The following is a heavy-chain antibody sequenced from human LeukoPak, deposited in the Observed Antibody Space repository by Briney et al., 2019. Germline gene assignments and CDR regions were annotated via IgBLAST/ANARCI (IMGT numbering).Heavy chain of an antibody. Sequence: GESLRLSCAASGFTFSSYSMNWVRQAPGKGLEWVSSISSSSSYIYYADSVKGRFTISRDNAKNSLYLQMNSLRAEDTAVYYCARSRGSGWGKYAFDIWGQGTIVTVSS. D-gene: IGHD6-19*01. J-gene: IGHJ3*02. V-gene: IGHV3-21*01. CDR3: ARSRGSGWGKYAFDI. CDR2: ISSSSSYI. CDR1: GFTFSSYS.